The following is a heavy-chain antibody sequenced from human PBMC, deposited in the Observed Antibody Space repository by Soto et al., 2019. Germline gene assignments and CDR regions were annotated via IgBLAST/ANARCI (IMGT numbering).Heavy chain of an antibody. V-gene: IGHV1-69*02. D-gene: IGHD3-10*01. J-gene: IGHJ3*02. CDR2: IIPILGIA. Sequence: QVQLVQSGAEVKKPGSSVKVSCKASGGTFSSYTISWVRQAPGQGLEWMGRIIPILGIANYAQKFQGRVTITADKSTSTAYMELSSLRSEDTAVYYCASVLWFGELSHDAFDIWGQGTMVTVSS. CDR3: ASVLWFGELSHDAFDI. CDR1: GGTFSSYT.